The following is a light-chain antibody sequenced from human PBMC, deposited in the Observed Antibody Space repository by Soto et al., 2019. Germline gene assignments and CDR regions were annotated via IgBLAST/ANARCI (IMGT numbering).Light chain of an antibody. CDR3: QQYNSYSRT. CDR1: QSISSW. CDR2: DAS. Sequence: DIKMTQSPSTLSASVGDRVTIACRASQSISSWLAWYQQKPGKAPKLLIYDASSLESGVPSRFSGSGSGTEFTLTICSLQPDDFATYYCQQYNSYSRTFGQGTKV. J-gene: IGKJ1*01. V-gene: IGKV1-5*01.